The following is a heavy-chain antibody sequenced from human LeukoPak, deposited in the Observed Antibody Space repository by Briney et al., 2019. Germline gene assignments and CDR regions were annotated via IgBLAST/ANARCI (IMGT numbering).Heavy chain of an antibody. CDR3: ARVNVCPRCHFDY. Sequence: PGGSLRLSCAASGFTFSSYAMSWVRQAPGKGLEWVSAISGSGGSTIYADSVKGRFTISRDNAKNTLYLQMNTLRAEDTAVYYCARVNVCPRCHFDYWGQGTLVTVSS. J-gene: IGHJ4*02. D-gene: IGHD3-16*01. V-gene: IGHV3-23*01. CDR2: ISGSGGST. CDR1: GFTFSSYA.